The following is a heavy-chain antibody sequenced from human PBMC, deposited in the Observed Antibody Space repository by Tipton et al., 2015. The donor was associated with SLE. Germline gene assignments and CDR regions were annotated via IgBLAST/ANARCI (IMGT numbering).Heavy chain of an antibody. D-gene: IGHD6-13*01. J-gene: IGHJ4*02. CDR2: IHSSGST. CDR3: ARGVHQLGRFDY. Sequence: GLVKPSETLSLTCTVSGGSFSSHYWSWIRQSPGKGLEGIGYIHSSGSTKSNPSLKSRVTITVDTSKNQFSLKLSSVTAADTAVYYCARGVHQLGRFDYWGRGTLVTVSS. V-gene: IGHV4-59*11. CDR1: GGSFSSHY.